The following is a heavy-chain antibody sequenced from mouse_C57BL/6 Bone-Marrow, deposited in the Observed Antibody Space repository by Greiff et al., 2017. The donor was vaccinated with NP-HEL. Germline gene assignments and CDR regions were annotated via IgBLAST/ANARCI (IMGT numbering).Heavy chain of an antibody. Sequence: SGTVLARPGASVKMSCKTSGYTFTSYWMHWVKQRPGQGLEWIGAIYPGNSDTSYNQKFKGKAKLTAVTSASTAYMELSSLTNEDSAVYYCTRWPTMITPSYAMDYWGQGTSVTVSS. CDR2: IYPGNSDT. D-gene: IGHD2-4*01. CDR3: TRWPTMITPSYAMDY. J-gene: IGHJ4*01. V-gene: IGHV1-5*01. CDR1: GYTFTSYW.